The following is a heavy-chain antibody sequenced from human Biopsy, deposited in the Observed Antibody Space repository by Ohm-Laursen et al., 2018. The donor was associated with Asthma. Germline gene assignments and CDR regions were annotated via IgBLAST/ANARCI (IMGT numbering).Heavy chain of an antibody. CDR3: ARDLSGYCTSSACYGFDS. V-gene: IGHV4-31*03. D-gene: IGHD2-8*01. CDR1: GGSFSCGPYY. CDR2: INYCGST. J-gene: IGHJ5*01. Sequence: ALSLTCTVSGGSFSCGPYYWSWVRQHPGKGLEWIRHINYCGSTFYSPSLECRVTVSVDTSKNQFSLKLSSVTAADTAVYYCARDLSGYCTSSACYGFDSWGQGTLVTVSS.